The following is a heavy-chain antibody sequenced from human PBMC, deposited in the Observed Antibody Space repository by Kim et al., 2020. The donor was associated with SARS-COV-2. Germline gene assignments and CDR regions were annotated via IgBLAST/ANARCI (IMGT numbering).Heavy chain of an antibody. CDR2: ISYDGSNK. D-gene: IGHD3-16*01. CDR3: AKDPIAWGYYFDY. J-gene: IGHJ4*02. V-gene: IGHV3-30*18. Sequence: GGSLRLSCAASGFTFSSYGMHWVRQAPGKGLEWVAVISYDGSNKYYADSVKGRFTTSRDNSKNTLYLQMNSLRAEDTAVYYCAKDPIAWGYYFDYWGQGTLVTVSS. CDR1: GFTFSSYG.